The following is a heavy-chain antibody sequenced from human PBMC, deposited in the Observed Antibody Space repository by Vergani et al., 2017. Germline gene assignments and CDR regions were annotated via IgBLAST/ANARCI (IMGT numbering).Heavy chain of an antibody. CDR2: ISSNGGST. CDR3: ARDLYGSGSYYDY. D-gene: IGHD3-10*01. Sequence: EVQLVESGGGLVQPGGSLRLSCSASGFTFSSYAMHWVRQAPGKGLEYVSAISSNGGSTYYADSVKGRFTISRDNSKNTLYLQMSSLRAEDTAVYYCARDLYGSGSYYDYWGQGTLVTVSS. J-gene: IGHJ4*02. CDR1: GFTFSSYA. V-gene: IGHV3-64D*06.